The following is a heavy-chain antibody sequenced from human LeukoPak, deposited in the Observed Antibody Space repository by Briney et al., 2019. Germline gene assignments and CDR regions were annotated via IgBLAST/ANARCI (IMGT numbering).Heavy chain of an antibody. CDR1: GGSISSSSYY. CDR3: ARRIVVVAWGYFDY. D-gene: IGHD3-22*01. J-gene: IGHJ4*02. V-gene: IGHV4-39*01. CDR2: IYYSGST. Sequence: PSETLSLTCTVSGGSISSSSYYWGWIRQPPGKGLEWIGSIYYSGSTYYNPSLKSRVTISVDTSKNQFSLKLSSVTAADTAVYYCARRIVVVAWGYFDYWGRGALATVSS.